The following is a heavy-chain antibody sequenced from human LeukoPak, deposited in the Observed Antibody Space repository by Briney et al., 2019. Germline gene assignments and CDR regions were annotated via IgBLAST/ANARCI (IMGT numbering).Heavy chain of an antibody. CDR2: VSATGYTT. J-gene: IGHJ4*02. D-gene: IGHD6-6*01. Sequence: GGSLRLSCVVSGFTLPYGMSWVRQAPGKGLEWVSYVSATGYTTSYADSVKGRFTISRDNAKNTLYLQMNSLRAADTAVYYCARDKGTSYLSSFDYWGQGTLVTVSS. CDR1: GFTLPYG. V-gene: IGHV3-23*01. CDR3: ARDKGTSYLSSFDY.